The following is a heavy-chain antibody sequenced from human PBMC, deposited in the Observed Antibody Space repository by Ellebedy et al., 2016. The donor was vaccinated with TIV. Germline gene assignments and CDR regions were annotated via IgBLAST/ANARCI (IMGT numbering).Heavy chain of an antibody. CDR1: GFTFSSYG. D-gene: IGHD1-26*01. CDR2: ISYDGSNR. J-gene: IGHJ4*02. Sequence: GESLKISCAASGFTFSSYGMHWVRQAPGKGLEWVAVISYDGSNRFYADSVRGRFTLSRDNLKNTLYLQMNSLRGDDTAVYYCAKDHGNGTYGFDYWGQGALVTVSS. CDR3: AKDHGNGTYGFDY. V-gene: IGHV3-30*18.